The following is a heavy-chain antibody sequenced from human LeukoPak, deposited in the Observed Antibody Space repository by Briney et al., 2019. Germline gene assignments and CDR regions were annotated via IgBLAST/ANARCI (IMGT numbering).Heavy chain of an antibody. J-gene: IGHJ3*02. CDR1: GAPFTRIGYN. D-gene: IGHD2-2*01. CDR3: ARVRCSSTSCYDYAFDI. V-gene: IGHV4-61*02. CDR2: TYTSGST. Sequence: SETLSLTCIVSGAPFTRIGYNWTGTRNPPGKDLKGIGRTYTSGSTNYNPSLKSRVTISVDTSKNQFSLKLSSVTAADTAVYYCARVRCSSTSCYDYAFDIWGQGTMVTVSS.